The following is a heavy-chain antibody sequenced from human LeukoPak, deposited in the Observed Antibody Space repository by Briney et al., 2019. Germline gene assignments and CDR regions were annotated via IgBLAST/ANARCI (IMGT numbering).Heavy chain of an antibody. V-gene: IGHV3-30*02. Sequence: PGGSLRLSCAASGVTFSSYGMHWVRQVPGKGLEWVAFIRDDGSNKYYADSVKGRFTISRDKSENTLYLQMNSLRADDTAVYYCAKEVEGYQLLSRKYYYYYMDVWGKGTTVTISS. CDR2: IRDDGSNK. CDR3: AKEVEGYQLLSRKYYYYYMDV. D-gene: IGHD2-2*01. CDR1: GVTFSSYG. J-gene: IGHJ6*03.